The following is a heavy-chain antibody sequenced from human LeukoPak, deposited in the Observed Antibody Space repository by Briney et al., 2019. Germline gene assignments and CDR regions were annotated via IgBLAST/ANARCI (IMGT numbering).Heavy chain of an antibody. J-gene: IGHJ5*02. CDR1: GGAISSYY. Sequence: SETLSLTCTVSGGAISSYYWSWIRQPAREGREWIGRIYTSGSTNYNPSLKSRVTMSVDTSKNQFSLKLSSVTAADTAVYYCARGGIVVANWFDPWGQGTMVTVSS. CDR3: ARGGIVVANWFDP. CDR2: IYTSGST. V-gene: IGHV4-4*07. D-gene: IGHD2-2*01.